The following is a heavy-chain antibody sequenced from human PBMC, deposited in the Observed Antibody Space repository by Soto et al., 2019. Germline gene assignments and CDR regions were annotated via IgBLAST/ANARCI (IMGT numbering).Heavy chain of an antibody. V-gene: IGHV6-1*01. Sequence: SQTLSLTCAISGDSVSSNSAAWNWIRQSPSRGLEWLGRTYYRSKWYNDYAVSVKSRITINPDTSKNQFSLQLNSVTPEDTAVYYCAREQLVPVYYYYYMDVWGKGTMVTVSS. CDR2: TYYRSKWYN. CDR3: AREQLVPVYYYYYMDV. D-gene: IGHD6-13*01. CDR1: GDSVSSNSAA. J-gene: IGHJ6*03.